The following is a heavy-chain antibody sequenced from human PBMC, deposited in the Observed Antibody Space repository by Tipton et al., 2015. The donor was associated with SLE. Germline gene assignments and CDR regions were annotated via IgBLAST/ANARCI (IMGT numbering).Heavy chain of an antibody. CDR1: GYSISSGYY. Sequence: TLSLTCTVSGYSISSGYYRGWIRQPPGKGLEWIGSIYHSGSTYYNPSLKSRVTISVDTSKNQFSLKLSSVTAADTAVYYCARGSPNSYGYSYWYFDLWGRGTLVTVSS. J-gene: IGHJ2*01. CDR3: ARGSPNSYGYSYWYFDL. D-gene: IGHD5-18*01. CDR2: IYHSGST. V-gene: IGHV4-38-2*02.